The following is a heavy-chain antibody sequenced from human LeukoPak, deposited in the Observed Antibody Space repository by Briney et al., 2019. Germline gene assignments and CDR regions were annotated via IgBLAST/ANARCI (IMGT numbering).Heavy chain of an antibody. D-gene: IGHD3-22*01. CDR1: GYTFTCYY. CDR3: ARNCYDSRDYYYFDC. Sequence: AVPVSCQGSGYTFTCYYMHWVRQAPAKGGEWMGWINPNSGGTNYAEKVQGRVTMTRDTSISTAYMELSRLRSDDTAVYYCARNCYDSRDYYYFDCWGQGTLVTVS. J-gene: IGHJ4*02. CDR2: INPNSGGT. V-gene: IGHV1-2*02.